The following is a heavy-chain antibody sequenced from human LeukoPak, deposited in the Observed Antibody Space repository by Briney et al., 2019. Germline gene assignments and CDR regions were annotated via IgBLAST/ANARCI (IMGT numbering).Heavy chain of an antibody. J-gene: IGHJ4*02. V-gene: IGHV4-59*08. D-gene: IGHD3-10*01. CDR1: GDSFSNYY. CDR2: VYYSGST. CDR3: AKHGPGGYFDY. Sequence: KPSETLSLTCSVSGDSFSNYYWTWIRQPPGKGLEWIGYVYYSGSTNYNPSLKTRLHLSVDTSKNRFSLKLSSVTAADTAVYYCAKHGPGGYFDYWGQGTLVTVSS.